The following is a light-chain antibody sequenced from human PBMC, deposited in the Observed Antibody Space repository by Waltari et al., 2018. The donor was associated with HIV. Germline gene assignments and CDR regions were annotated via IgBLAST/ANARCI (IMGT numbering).Light chain of an antibody. Sequence: QSVLTQPPSASGAPGQRVTIACSASFSNIGSNTENGYQQLPGTAPRLLIYGSSQRPSGVPDRFSGSRSDTSASLDISGLHSEDEGDYYCAVWDDSLSEYVFATGTKVFVL. CDR3: AVWDDSLSEYV. CDR1: FSNIGSNT. V-gene: IGLV1-44*01. CDR2: GSS. J-gene: IGLJ1*01.